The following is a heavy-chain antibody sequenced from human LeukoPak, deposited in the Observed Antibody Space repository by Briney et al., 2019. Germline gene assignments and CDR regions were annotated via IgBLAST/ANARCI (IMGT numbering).Heavy chain of an antibody. Sequence: PSETLSLTCAGSGYSISSGYYWGWIRQPPGKGLEWIGSIYHSGSTYYNPSLKSRVTISVDTSKDQFSLKLSSVTAADTAVYYCAGHIVVVPAASFDYWGQGTLVTVSS. V-gene: IGHV4-38-2*01. CDR1: GYSISSGYY. D-gene: IGHD2-2*01. CDR2: IYHSGST. CDR3: AGHIVVVPAASFDY. J-gene: IGHJ4*02.